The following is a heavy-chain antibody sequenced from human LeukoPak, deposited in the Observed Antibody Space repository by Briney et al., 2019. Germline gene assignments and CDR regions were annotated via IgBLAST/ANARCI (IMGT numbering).Heavy chain of an antibody. J-gene: IGHJ4*02. D-gene: IGHD3-3*01. CDR2: IRSKAYGGTT. CDR1: GFTFGDYA. Sequence: GGSLRLSCTASGFTFGDYAMSWVRQAQGKGLEWVGFIRSKAYGGTTEYAASVKGRFTISRDDSKSIAYLQMNSLKTEDTAVYYCTRAGYDFWSGYYTGMVGYYFDYWGQGTLVTVSS. V-gene: IGHV3-49*04. CDR3: TRAGYDFWSGYYTGMVGYYFDY.